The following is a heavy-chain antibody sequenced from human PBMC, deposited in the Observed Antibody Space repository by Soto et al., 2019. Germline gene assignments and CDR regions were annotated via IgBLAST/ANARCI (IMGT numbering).Heavy chain of an antibody. CDR1: GFTFSSYA. V-gene: IGHV3-30-3*01. D-gene: IGHD2-15*01. CDR3: ARDKGCSGGSCYIYYYGMDV. Sequence: QVQLVESGGGVVQPGRSLRLSCAASGFTFSSYAMHWVRQAPGKGLEWVAVISYDGSNKYYADSVKGRFTISRDNSKNCLYMLMNSVRAEDMALYYCARDKGCSGGSCYIYYYGMDVWGQGSTVTVSS. J-gene: IGHJ6*02. CDR2: ISYDGSNK.